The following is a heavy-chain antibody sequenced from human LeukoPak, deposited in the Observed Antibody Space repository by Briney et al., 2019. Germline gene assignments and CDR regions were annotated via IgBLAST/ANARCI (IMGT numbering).Heavy chain of an antibody. D-gene: IGHD3-3*01. Sequence: GASVKVSCKASGYTFTGYYMYWVRQAPGQGLEWMGRINPNSGGTNYAQKFQGRVTMTRDTSISTAYMELSRLRSDDTAVYYCARIDYDFWSGSPVYWGQGTLVTVSS. V-gene: IGHV1-2*06. CDR1: GYTFTGYY. CDR3: ARIDYDFWSGSPVY. CDR2: INPNSGGT. J-gene: IGHJ4*02.